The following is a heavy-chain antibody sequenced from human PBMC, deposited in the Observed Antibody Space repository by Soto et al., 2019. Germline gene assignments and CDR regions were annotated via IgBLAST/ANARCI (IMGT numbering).Heavy chain of an antibody. CDR1: GGTFSSYT. Sequence: ASVKVSCKASGGTFSSYTISWVRQAPGQGLEWMGWISAYNGNTKYSQKFQGRVTITRDTSASTAYMELSSLRSEDTAGYYCARDLGGWPNYWGQGTLVTVS. CDR2: ISAYNGNT. D-gene: IGHD2-15*01. CDR3: ARDLGGWPNY. V-gene: IGHV1-3*01. J-gene: IGHJ4*02.